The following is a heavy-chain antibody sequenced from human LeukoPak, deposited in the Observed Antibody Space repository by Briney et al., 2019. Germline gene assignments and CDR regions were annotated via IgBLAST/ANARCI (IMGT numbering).Heavy chain of an antibody. Sequence: PSETLSLTCTVSGGSISSYYWSWIRQPPGKGLEWIGCSYYSGSTNYNPSLKSRVTTSVDTSKKQFSLKLNSVTAADTAVYYCARRSASGWFDYWGQGTLVIVSS. CDR2: SYYSGST. D-gene: IGHD6-19*01. CDR3: ARRSASGWFDY. V-gene: IGHV4-59*08. J-gene: IGHJ4*02. CDR1: GGSISSYY.